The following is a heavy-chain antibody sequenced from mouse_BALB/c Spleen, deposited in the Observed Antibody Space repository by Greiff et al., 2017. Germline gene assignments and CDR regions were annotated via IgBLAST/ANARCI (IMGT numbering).Heavy chain of an antibody. D-gene: IGHD3-1*01. CDR3: NEGGSGYVGAWFAY. V-gene: IGHV14-4*02. J-gene: IGHJ3*01. Sequence: VQLKQSGAELVRSGASVKLSCTASGFNIKDYYMHWVKQRPEQGLEWIGWIDPENGDTEYAPKFQGKATMTADTSSNTAYLQLSSLTSEDTAVYYCNEGGSGYVGAWFAYWGQGTLVTVSA. CDR2: IDPENGDT. CDR1: GFNIKDYY.